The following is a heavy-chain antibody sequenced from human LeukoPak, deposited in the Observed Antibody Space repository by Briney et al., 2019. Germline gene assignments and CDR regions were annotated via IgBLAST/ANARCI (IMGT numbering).Heavy chain of an antibody. Sequence: SETLSLTCTVSGGSISSYYWSWIRQPPGKGLEWIGYIYYSGSTNYNPSLKSRVTISVDTSKNQFSLKLSSVTAADTAVYYCARTSSSSFDYWGQGTLVTVSS. CDR1: GGSISSYY. J-gene: IGHJ4*02. V-gene: IGHV4-59*01. CDR3: ARTSSSSFDY. CDR2: IYYSGST. D-gene: IGHD6-6*01.